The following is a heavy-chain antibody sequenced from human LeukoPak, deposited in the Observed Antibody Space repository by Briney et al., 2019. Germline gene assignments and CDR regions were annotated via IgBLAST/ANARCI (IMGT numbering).Heavy chain of an antibody. J-gene: IGHJ4*02. CDR3: ARSKYHLLY. D-gene: IGHD2-2*01. V-gene: IGHV4-39*07. Sequence: SETLSLTCTASGGSISSSSYYWGWIRQPPGKGLEWIGSIYYSGSTYYNPSLKSRVTISVDTSKNQFSLKLSSVTAADTAVYYCARSKYHLLYWGQGTLVTVSS. CDR2: IYYSGST. CDR1: GGSISSSSYY.